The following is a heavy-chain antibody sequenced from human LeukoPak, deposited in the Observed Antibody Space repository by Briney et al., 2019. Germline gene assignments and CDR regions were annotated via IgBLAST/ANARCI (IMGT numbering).Heavy chain of an antibody. V-gene: IGHV1-69*05. D-gene: IGHD3-16*01. CDR2: IIPIFGTA. J-gene: IGHJ5*02. CDR3: AREGLAGYAWFDP. CDR1: GGTFSSYA. Sequence: SVKVSCKASGGTFSSYAISWVRQAPGQGLEWMGGIIPIFGTANYAQKFQGRVTITTDESTSTAYMELSSLRSEGTAVYYCAREGLAGYAWFDPWGQETLVTVSS.